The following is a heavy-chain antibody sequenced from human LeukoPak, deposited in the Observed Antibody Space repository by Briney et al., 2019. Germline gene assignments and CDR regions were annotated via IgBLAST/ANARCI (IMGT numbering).Heavy chain of an antibody. CDR3: ARLSYDSSGYYYPHY. J-gene: IGHJ4*02. CDR2: IYYSGST. D-gene: IGHD3-22*01. V-gene: IGHV4-59*08. CDR1: GGSISSYY. Sequence: NSSETLSLTCTVSGGSISSYYWSWIRQPPGKGLEWIGYIYYSGSTNYNPSLKSRVTISVDTSKNQFSLKLSSVTAADTAVYYCARLSYDSSGYYYPHYWGQGTLVTVSS.